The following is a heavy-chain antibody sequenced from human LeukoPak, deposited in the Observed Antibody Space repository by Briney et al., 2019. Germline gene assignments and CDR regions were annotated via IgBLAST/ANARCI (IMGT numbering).Heavy chain of an antibody. J-gene: IGHJ2*01. CDR1: GFTFNTYT. Sequence: GGSLRLSCAASGFTFNTYTMNWVRQAPGRGLVWVAHINGDGSIRTYADSVQGRFTISRDNAKNTVYLQMSSLRAEDTAVYYCARVGLIEDRSHWYLDLWGRGTLVTVSS. V-gene: IGHV3-74*01. D-gene: IGHD2-15*01. CDR3: ARVGLIEDRSHWYLDL. CDR2: INGDGSIR.